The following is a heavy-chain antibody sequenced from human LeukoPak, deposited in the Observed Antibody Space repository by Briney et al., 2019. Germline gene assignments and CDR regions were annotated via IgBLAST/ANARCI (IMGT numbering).Heavy chain of an antibody. D-gene: IGHD3-22*01. CDR3: ARGYYYDSSGYYQLDY. J-gene: IGHJ4*02. CDR1: GYTFTRYA. Sequence: ASVKVSCKASGYTFTRYAMNWVRQAPGQGLEWMGIINPSGGSTSYAQKFQGRVTMTRDTSTSTVHMELSSLRSDDTAVYYCARGYYYDSSGYYQLDYWGQGTLVTVSS. CDR2: INPSGGST. V-gene: IGHV1-46*01.